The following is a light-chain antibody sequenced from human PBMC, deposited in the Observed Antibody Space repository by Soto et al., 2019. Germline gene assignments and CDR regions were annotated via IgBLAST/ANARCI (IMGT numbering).Light chain of an antibody. CDR1: SSDVGAYNY. CDR3: CSYAGRYIYVL. CDR2: DVT. V-gene: IGLV2-11*01. J-gene: IGLJ2*01. Sequence: QSALTQPRSVSGSPGQSVTISCTGTSSDVGAYNYVSWYQQHPGKAPKLMIYDVTKRPSGVPDRFSGSKSGNTAFLTISGLQADDEADYFCCSYAGRYIYVLFGGGTKLTVL.